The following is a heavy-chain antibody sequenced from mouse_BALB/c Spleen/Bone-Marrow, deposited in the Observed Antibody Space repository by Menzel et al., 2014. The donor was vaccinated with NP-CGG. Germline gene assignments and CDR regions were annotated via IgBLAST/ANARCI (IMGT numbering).Heavy chain of an antibody. CDR2: INPSSGYT. J-gene: IGHJ3*01. V-gene: IGHV1-4*01. Sequence: QVQLKESGAELARPGASVKMSCKASGYTFAYYTVHWVKQRPGQGLEWIGYINPSSGYTNYNQKFKDKATLTTDKSSSTAYTQLSSLTSEDSAVYYCAREVYGSWFAYWGQGTLVTVSA. CDR3: AREVYGSWFAY. D-gene: IGHD1-1*01. CDR1: GYTFAYYT.